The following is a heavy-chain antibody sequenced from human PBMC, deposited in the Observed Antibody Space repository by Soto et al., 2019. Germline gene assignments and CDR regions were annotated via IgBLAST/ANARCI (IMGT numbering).Heavy chain of an antibody. CDR3: AKDKRAQLLIDYYYGMDV. CDR1: GFTFSSYG. D-gene: IGHD2-2*01. Sequence: GGSLRLSCAASGFTFSSYGMHWVRQAPGKGLEWVAVISYDGSNKYYADSVKGRFTISRDNSKNTLYLQMNSLRAEDTAVYYCAKDKRAQLLIDYYYGMDVWGQGTTVTVSS. CDR2: ISYDGSNK. J-gene: IGHJ6*02. V-gene: IGHV3-30*18.